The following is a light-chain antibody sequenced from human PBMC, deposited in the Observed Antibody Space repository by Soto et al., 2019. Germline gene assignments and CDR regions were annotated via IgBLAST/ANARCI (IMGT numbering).Light chain of an antibody. CDR3: QKYNSAPWT. V-gene: IGKV1-27*01. Sequence: DIPMTQSPSSLSASVGDRVTITCRASQGISNYLAWYQQQPGKVPKLLIYVASTLQSGVPSRFSGSGSGTDFTLTISSLQPEDVATYYCQKYNSAPWTCGQGTKVEIK. CDR1: QGISNY. J-gene: IGKJ1*01. CDR2: VAS.